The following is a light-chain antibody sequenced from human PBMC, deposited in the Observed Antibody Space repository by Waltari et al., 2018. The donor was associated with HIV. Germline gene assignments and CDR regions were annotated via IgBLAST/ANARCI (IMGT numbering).Light chain of an antibody. J-gene: IGKJ1*01. V-gene: IGKV3-11*01. CDR1: QSVGWY. Sequence: DIVLTQSPANLSLSPGERATLSCRASQSVGWYLAWYQQKPGQAPRLLIYDAFSRATGIPVRFSGSGSGSGTDFTLTISSLEPEDIAVYYCQQRSGWPWTFGQGTRVEI. CDR3: QQRSGWPWT. CDR2: DAF.